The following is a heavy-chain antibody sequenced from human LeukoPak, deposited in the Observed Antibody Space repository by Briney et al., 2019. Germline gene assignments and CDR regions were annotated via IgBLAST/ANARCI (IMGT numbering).Heavy chain of an antibody. Sequence: GGSLRLSCAASGFTVSSNYMTWVRQAPGKGLEWVSVIYTGGSTYYADSVKGRFTISRDISKNTLYLQMNNLRAEDTAVYYCARVNRYYGSGTYYHDAFDVWGRGTMVTVSS. D-gene: IGHD3-10*01. CDR3: ARVNRYYGSGTYYHDAFDV. CDR2: IYTGGST. CDR1: GFTVSSNY. V-gene: IGHV3-66*01. J-gene: IGHJ3*01.